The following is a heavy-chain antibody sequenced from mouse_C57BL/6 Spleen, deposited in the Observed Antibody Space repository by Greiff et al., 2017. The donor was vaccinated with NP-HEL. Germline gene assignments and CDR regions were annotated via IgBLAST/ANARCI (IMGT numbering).Heavy chain of an antibody. V-gene: IGHV1-52*01. CDR2: IDPSDSET. CDR1: GYTFTSYW. Sequence: QVQLQQPGAELVRPGSSVKLSCKASGYTFTSYWMHWVKQRPIQGLEWIGNIDPSDSETHYNQKFKDKATLTVDKSSSTAYMQLSRRTSAASAVYYCSRDYSGRSRGFAYWGQGTLVTVSA. D-gene: IGHD1-1*01. J-gene: IGHJ3*01. CDR3: SRDYSGRSRGFAY.